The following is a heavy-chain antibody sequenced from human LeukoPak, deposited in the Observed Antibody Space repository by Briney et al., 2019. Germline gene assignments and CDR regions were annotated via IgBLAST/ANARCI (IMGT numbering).Heavy chain of an antibody. D-gene: IGHD2-15*01. Sequence: SETLSLTCTVSGGSISSSSYYWGWIRQPPGKGLEWIGSIYYSGSTYYNPSLKSRVTISVDTSKNQFSLKLSSVTAADTAVYYCATPAGYCSGGSCPFDYWGQGTLVTVSS. CDR1: GGSISSSSYY. CDR2: IYYSGST. J-gene: IGHJ4*02. CDR3: ATPAGYCSGGSCPFDY. V-gene: IGHV4-39*01.